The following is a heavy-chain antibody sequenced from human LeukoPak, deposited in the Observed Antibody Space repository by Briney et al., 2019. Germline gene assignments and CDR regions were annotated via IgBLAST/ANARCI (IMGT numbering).Heavy chain of an antibody. CDR3: ARGISTYYYDSSGYYYDDY. CDR1: GGSFSGYY. CDR2: INHSGST. J-gene: IGHJ4*02. V-gene: IGHV4-34*01. D-gene: IGHD3-22*01. Sequence: PSETLSPTCAVYGGSFSGYYWSWIRQPPGKGLEWIGEINHSGSTNYNPSLKSRVTISVDTSKNQFSLKLSSVTAADTAVYYCARGISTYYYDSSGYYYDDYWGQGTLVTVSS.